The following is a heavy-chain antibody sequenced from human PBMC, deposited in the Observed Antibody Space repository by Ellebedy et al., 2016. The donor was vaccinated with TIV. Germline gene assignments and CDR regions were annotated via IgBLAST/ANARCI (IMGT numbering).Heavy chain of an antibody. CDR2: INPDRGDT. Sequence: AASVKVSCKASGYSFTGYYIHWVRQAPGQGLEWMGWINPDRGDTTYPQSFQVRVSMTRDTSSSTAYMELSGLTSDDTAIYYCAKDRFPYYDSSGTTGYFDCWGQGTLVTVSS. J-gene: IGHJ4*02. CDR1: GYSFTGYY. V-gene: IGHV1-2*02. D-gene: IGHD3-22*01. CDR3: AKDRFPYYDSSGTTGYFDC.